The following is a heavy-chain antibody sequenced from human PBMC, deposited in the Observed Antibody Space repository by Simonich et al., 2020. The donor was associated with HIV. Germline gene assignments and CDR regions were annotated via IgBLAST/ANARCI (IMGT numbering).Heavy chain of an antibody. CDR3: ATVGLRDGYNYY. Sequence: EVQLVQSGAEVKKPGATVKISCRVFGYTFTDYYIHWVQQVLGKGLEWIGLVDPEQDETIYAEKFQGRLTSTADTSPDIAYMELSSLRSEDTAVYYCATVGLRDGYNYYWGQGTLITVSS. CDR2: VDPEQDET. V-gene: IGHV1-69-2*01. D-gene: IGHD1-1*01. CDR1: GYTFTDYY. J-gene: IGHJ4*02.